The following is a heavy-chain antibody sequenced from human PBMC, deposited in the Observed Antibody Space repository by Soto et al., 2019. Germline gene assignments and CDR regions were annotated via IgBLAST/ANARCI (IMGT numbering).Heavy chain of an antibody. D-gene: IGHD3-22*01. CDR2: IYYSGST. CDR1: GGSISSGGYY. Sequence: QVQLQESGPGLVKPSQNLSLTCTVSGGSISSGGYYCSWIRQHPGKGLEWIGYIYYSGSTYYTPSLKSRVTISVDTSKDKVYLKLVSVPAANTAVDYCEIGLSITMIAGEPGGYAYWGQGILVTVSS. J-gene: IGHJ4*02. V-gene: IGHV4-31*03. CDR3: EIGLSITMIAGEPGGYAY.